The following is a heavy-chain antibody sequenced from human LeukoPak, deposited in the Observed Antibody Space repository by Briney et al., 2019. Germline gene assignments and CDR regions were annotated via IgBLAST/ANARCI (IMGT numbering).Heavy chain of an antibody. J-gene: IGHJ4*02. Sequence: GASLKVSCKASGYTFTNYYMHWVRQAPGQGLEWMGIINPSGGTTSYAQKFQGRVTMTRDMSTSTVYMDLSNLRSEDTAVYYCARAPPEGYFDYWGQGTLVTVSS. CDR1: GYTFTNYY. V-gene: IGHV1-46*01. CDR3: ARAPPEGYFDY. CDR2: INPSGGTT.